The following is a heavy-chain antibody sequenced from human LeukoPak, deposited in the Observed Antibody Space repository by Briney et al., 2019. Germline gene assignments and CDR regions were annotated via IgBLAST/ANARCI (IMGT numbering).Heavy chain of an antibody. V-gene: IGHV1-69*04. D-gene: IGHD2-15*01. Sequence: SVTVSCKASGGTFSSYAISWVRQAPGQGLEWMGRIIPILGIANYAQKFQGRVTITADKSTSTAYMELSSLRSEDTAVYYCARDSGYCSGGSCYPNWFDPWGQGTLVTVSS. CDR2: IIPILGIA. CDR3: ARDSGYCSGGSCYPNWFDP. J-gene: IGHJ5*02. CDR1: GGTFSSYA.